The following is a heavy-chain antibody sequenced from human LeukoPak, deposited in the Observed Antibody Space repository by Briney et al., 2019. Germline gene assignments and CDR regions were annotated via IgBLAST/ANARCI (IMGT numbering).Heavy chain of an antibody. D-gene: IGHD1-26*01. CDR3: AKSLGSYYYAFDI. V-gene: IGHV3-9*01. Sequence: GGSLRLSCAASGFTFDDYAMHWVRQAPGKGLEWVSGISWNSGNIGYADSVKGRFTISRDNAKNSLYLQMNSLRAEDTALYYCAKSLGSYYYAFDIWGQGTMVTVPS. CDR1: GFTFDDYA. J-gene: IGHJ3*02. CDR2: ISWNSGNI.